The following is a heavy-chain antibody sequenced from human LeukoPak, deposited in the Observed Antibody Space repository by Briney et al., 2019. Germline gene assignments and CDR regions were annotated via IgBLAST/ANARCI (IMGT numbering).Heavy chain of an antibody. CDR1: GYTFTSYG. V-gene: IGHV1-18*01. J-gene: IGHJ4*02. CDR2: ISAYNGNT. Sequence: ASVTVSCKASGYTFTSYGISWVRQAPGQGLEWMGWISAYNGNTNYAQKLQGRVTMTTDTSTSTAYMELRSLRSDDTAVYYCARGIHTYYDILTGLNPLGYWGQGTLVTVSS. CDR3: ARGIHTYYDILTGLNPLGY. D-gene: IGHD3-9*01.